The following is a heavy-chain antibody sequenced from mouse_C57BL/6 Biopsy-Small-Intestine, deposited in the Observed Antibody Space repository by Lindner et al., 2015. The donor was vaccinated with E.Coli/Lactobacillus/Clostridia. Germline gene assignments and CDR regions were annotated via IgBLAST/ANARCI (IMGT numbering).Heavy chain of an antibody. V-gene: IGHV1-81*01. D-gene: IGHD2-5*01. CDR2: IYPGSGNT. Sequence: VQLQESGADPARPGGSVKQSCKASGYTFTSYGISWVKQRTGQGLEWIGEIYPGSGNTYYNEKFKDKATLTADKSSSTAYMELRSLTSEDSAVYFCARYPFYYSNYGGYAMDYWGQGTSVTVSS. CDR3: ARYPFYYSNYGGYAMDY. CDR1: GYTFTSYG. J-gene: IGHJ4*01.